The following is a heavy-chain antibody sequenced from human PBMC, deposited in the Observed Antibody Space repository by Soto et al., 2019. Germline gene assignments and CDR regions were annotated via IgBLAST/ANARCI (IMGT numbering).Heavy chain of an antibody. CDR3: AKAGDSTGYSGSWPPGWVLYGMDV. V-gene: IGHV3-30*18. J-gene: IGHJ6*02. Sequence: PGGSLRLSCAASGFTFSSYGMHWVRQAPGKGLEWVAVISYDGSNKYYADSVKGRFTISRDNSKNTLYLQMNSLRAEDTAVYYCAKAGDSTGYSGSWPPGWVLYGMDVWGQGTTVTVSS. D-gene: IGHD6-13*01. CDR2: ISYDGSNK. CDR1: GFTFSSYG.